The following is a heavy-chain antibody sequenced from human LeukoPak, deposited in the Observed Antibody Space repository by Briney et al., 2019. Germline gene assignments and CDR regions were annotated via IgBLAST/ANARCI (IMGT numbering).Heavy chain of an antibody. D-gene: IGHD6-13*01. CDR3: ARDGIAAAGTFDY. CDR2: IIPILGIA. V-gene: IGHV1-69*04. J-gene: IGHJ4*02. Sequence: SVKVSCKASGGTFSSYAISWVRQAPGQGLEWMGRIIPILGIANYAQKFQGRVTITADKATSTAYMELSSLRSEDTAVYYCARDGIAAAGTFDYWGQGTLVTVSS. CDR1: GGTFSSYA.